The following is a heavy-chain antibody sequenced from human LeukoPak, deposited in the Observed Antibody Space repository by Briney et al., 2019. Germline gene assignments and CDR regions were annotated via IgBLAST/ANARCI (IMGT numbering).Heavy chain of an antibody. Sequence: PSETLSLTCTVSGGSISSYYWSWIQQPPGKGLEWIGYIYDSGSTNYNPSLKSRVTISVDTSKNQFSLKLSSVTAADTAVYYCARGGSGYDSFYYYGMDVWGQGTTVTVSS. CDR2: IYDSGST. D-gene: IGHD5-12*01. CDR1: GGSISSYY. V-gene: IGHV4-59*01. CDR3: ARGGSGYDSFYYYGMDV. J-gene: IGHJ6*02.